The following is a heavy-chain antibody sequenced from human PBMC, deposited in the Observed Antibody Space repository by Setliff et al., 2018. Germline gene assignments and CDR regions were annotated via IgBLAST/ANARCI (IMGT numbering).Heavy chain of an antibody. V-gene: IGHV1-69*05. D-gene: IGHD5-18*01. CDR1: GGTFRSYG. CDR3: AGEGVDTRSSTDYRYYMDV. Sequence: VASVKVSCKASGGTFRSYGISWVRQAPGQGLEWMGGTIPSFGSTNYAQKFQDRVTIITDESTSTAYMELSSLRTEDTAVYYCAGEGVDTRSSTDYRYYMDVWGKGTTVTVSS. CDR2: TIPSFGST. J-gene: IGHJ6*03.